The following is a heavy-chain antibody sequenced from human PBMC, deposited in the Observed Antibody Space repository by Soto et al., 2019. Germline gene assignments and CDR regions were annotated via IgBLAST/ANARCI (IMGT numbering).Heavy chain of an antibody. J-gene: IGHJ5*02. Sequence: QVQLVQSGAEVKKPGASVKVSCKASGYTFTSYDISWVRQAPGQGLEWMGWISTYNGNTNYAQKLQGRVTMTTDTATSTAYMELRSLRSDDTAVYYCARGFRVAATRWWFDPWGQGTLVTVSS. D-gene: IGHD2-15*01. CDR3: ARGFRVAATRWWFDP. CDR2: ISTYNGNT. CDR1: GYTFTSYD. V-gene: IGHV1-18*01.